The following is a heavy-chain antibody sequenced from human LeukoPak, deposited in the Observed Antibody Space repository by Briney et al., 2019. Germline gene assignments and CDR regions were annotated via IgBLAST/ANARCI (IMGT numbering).Heavy chain of an antibody. Sequence: PGRSLRLSCAASGFTFSSYAMHWVRQAPGKGLEWAAVISYDGSNKYYADSVKGRFTISRDNSKNTLYLQMNSLRAEDTAVYYCARFDEGFDYWGQGTLVTVSS. J-gene: IGHJ4*02. CDR1: GFTFSSYA. D-gene: IGHD3-10*01. V-gene: IGHV3-30-3*01. CDR3: ARFDEGFDY. CDR2: ISYDGSNK.